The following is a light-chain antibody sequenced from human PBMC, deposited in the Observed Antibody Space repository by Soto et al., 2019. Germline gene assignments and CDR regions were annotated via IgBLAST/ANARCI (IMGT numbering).Light chain of an antibody. CDR3: QQYYRSSIT. V-gene: IGKV1-5*03. J-gene: IGKJ5*01. Sequence: DIQMTQSPSTLSASVGDRVAITCRASQSTSTYLAWYQQKPGKAPKLLIYKASSLESGVPSRFSGSGSGTDFTLTISSLQPEDFATYYCQQYYRSSITFGQGTRLEIK. CDR2: KAS. CDR1: QSTSTY.